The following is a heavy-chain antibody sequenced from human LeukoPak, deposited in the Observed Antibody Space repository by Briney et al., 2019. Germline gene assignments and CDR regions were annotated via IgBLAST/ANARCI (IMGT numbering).Heavy chain of an antibody. CDR3: ASMIVVVDAFDI. CDR1: GYTFTGYY. CDR2: INPNSGGT. V-gene: IGHV1-2*02. J-gene: IGHJ3*02. Sequence: ASVKVSCKASGYTFTGYYMHWVRQAPGQGLEWMGWINPNSGGTNYAQKFQGRVTMTRDTSVSTAYMELSRLRSDDTAVYYCASMIVVVDAFDIWGQGTMVTVSS. D-gene: IGHD3-22*01.